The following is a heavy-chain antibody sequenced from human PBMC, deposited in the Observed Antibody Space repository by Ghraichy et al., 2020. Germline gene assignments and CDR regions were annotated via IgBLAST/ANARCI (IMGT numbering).Heavy chain of an antibody. J-gene: IGHJ6*02. CDR3: ARTSPRPPRYYGMDV. CDR1: GGSISTYY. CDR2: IYYSGST. Sequence: SETLSLTCTVSGGSISTYYWSWIRQPPGKRLEWIGYIYYSGSTNYNPSLKSRVAISVDTSKNQFSLKLSSVTAADTAVYYCARTSPRPPRYYGMDVWGQGTTVTVSS. V-gene: IGHV4-59*01.